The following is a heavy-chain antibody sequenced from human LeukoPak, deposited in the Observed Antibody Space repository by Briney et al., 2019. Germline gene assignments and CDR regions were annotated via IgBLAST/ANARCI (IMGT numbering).Heavy chain of an antibody. D-gene: IGHD4-17*01. CDR1: GYTFTSYG. Sequence: AASVKVSCKASGYTFTSYGISWVRQAPGQGLEWMGWINTDTGNPTYAQGFTGRFVFSLDTSVSTAYLQISSLKAEDTAVYYCARGKGHGDYYWAYWGQGTLVTVSS. CDR2: INTDTGNP. CDR3: ARGKGHGDYYWAY. J-gene: IGHJ4*02. V-gene: IGHV7-4-1*02.